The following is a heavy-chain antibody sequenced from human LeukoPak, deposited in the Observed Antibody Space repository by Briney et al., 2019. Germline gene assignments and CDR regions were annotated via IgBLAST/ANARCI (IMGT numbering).Heavy chain of an antibody. D-gene: IGHD5-24*01. Sequence: GASVKVACKASGYTFTSYGISWVRQAPGQGLEWMGWISAYNGNTNYAQKLQGRVTMTTDTSTSTAYMELRSLRSDDTAVYYCARGGEMATIRSNWFDPWGQGTLVTVSS. CDR3: ARGGEMATIRSNWFDP. CDR2: ISAYNGNT. J-gene: IGHJ5*02. CDR1: GYTFTSYG. V-gene: IGHV1-18*01.